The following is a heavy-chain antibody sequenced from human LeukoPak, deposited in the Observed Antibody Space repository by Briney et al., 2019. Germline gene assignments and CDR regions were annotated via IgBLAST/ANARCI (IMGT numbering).Heavy chain of an antibody. V-gene: IGHV3-30-3*01. CDR2: ISYDGSNK. D-gene: IGHD2-2*01. Sequence: GRSLRLSCAASGFTFSSYAMHWVRQAPGKGLEWVAVISYDGSNKYYADSVNGRFTISRDNSKNTLYLQMNSLRAEDTAVYYCARLKCDGTSCYGKYYFDYWGQGTLVTVSS. CDR3: ARLKCDGTSCYGKYYFDY. CDR1: GFTFSSYA. J-gene: IGHJ4*02.